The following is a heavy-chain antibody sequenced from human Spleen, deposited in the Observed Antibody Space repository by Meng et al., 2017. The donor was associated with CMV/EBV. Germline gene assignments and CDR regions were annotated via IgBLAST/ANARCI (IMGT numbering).Heavy chain of an antibody. CDR1: GFTFSNYA. Sequence: GGSLRLSCAASGFTFSNYAMSWVRQAPGKGLEWVSSISGSGSNTYYTDSVKGRFTISRDNSKNMLYLQMNSLRAEDTAVYYCAKEGYAWELPSYYGMDVWGQGTTVTVSS. J-gene: IGHJ6*02. CDR3: AKEGYAWELPSYYGMDV. V-gene: IGHV3-23*01. D-gene: IGHD1-26*01. CDR2: ISGSGSNT.